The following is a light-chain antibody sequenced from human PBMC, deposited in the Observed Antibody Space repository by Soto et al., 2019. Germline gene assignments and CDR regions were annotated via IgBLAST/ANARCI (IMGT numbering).Light chain of an antibody. CDR1: QSVLYSSSNKNY. Sequence: DIVMTQSPDSLAVSLGERATIHCKSSQSVLYSSSNKNYLAWYQQKPGQPPKLLIYWASTRESGVPDRFSGSGSGTDFTLTIRSLQAEDVAVYYCQLYYSPPLTFGQGTKVEIK. CDR3: QLYYSPPLT. J-gene: IGKJ1*01. CDR2: WAS. V-gene: IGKV4-1*01.